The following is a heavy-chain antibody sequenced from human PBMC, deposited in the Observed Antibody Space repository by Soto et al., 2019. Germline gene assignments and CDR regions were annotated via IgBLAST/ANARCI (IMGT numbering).Heavy chain of an antibody. Sequence: QVQLVQSGAEVKTPGASVKVSSKASGYTFASYDINWVRQAPAQGLEWMGWMNPNSGNTGYAQKFQGRLTMTRDTALSIAHMELSSLRNEDTAVYYCARSDGYNFNWLDSWGQGTLVTVSA. V-gene: IGHV1-8*01. D-gene: IGHD2-21*01. CDR2: MNPNSGNT. CDR3: ARSDGYNFNWLDS. J-gene: IGHJ5*01. CDR1: GYTFASYD.